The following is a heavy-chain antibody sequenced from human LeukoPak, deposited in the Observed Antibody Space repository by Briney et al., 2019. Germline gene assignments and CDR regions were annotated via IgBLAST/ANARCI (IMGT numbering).Heavy chain of an antibody. CDR2: IGGSGGST. CDR1: GFTFSNYA. J-gene: IGHJ4*02. V-gene: IGHV3-23*01. D-gene: IGHD3-22*01. CDR3: ARDLYYYDSSGYCDY. Sequence: GGSLRLSCAASGFTFSNYAMSWVRQAPGKGLEWVSTIGGSGGSTNYADSVKGRFTISRDNSKNTLYLQMNSLRAEDTAVYYCARDLYYYDSSGYCDYWGQGTLVTVSS.